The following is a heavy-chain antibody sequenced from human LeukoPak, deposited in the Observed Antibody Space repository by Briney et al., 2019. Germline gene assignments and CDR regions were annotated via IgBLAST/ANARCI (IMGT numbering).Heavy chain of an antibody. CDR3: TRNEFWIGSGWFDP. CDR2: INPNSGGT. CDR1: GYTFTGYY. J-gene: IGHJ5*02. V-gene: IGHV1-2*02. D-gene: IGHD3-3*01. Sequence: ASVKVSCKASGYTFTGYYMHWVRQAPGQGLEWMGWINPNSGGTNYAQKFQGRVTMTRVTSISTAYMELSRLRSDDTAVYYCTRNEFWIGSGWFDPWGQGTLVTVSS.